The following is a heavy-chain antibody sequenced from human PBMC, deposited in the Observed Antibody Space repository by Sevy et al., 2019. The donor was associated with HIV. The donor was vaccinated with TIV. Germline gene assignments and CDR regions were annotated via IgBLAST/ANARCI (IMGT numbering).Heavy chain of an antibody. CDR2: MYHSGST. CDR3: ARDYRRDFWSGYSNYFDP. D-gene: IGHD3-3*01. Sequence: SETLSLTCTVSGDSITRYFWSWIRQPPGKGLEWIGYMYHSGSTNYNPSLKRRVSLSIDTSKIEFSLTLSSVTAAETAVDYWARDYRRDFWSGYSNYFDPWGPGILVTVSA. J-gene: IGHJ5*02. CDR1: GDSITRYF. V-gene: IGHV4-59*01.